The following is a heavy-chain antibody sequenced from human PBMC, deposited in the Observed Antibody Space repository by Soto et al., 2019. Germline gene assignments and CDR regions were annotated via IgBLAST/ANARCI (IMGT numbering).Heavy chain of an antibody. CDR3: SGGVGDAV. CDR1: ESTVSRDW. D-gene: IGHD1-26*01. Sequence: EVHLVESGGGLVQTGGSLRLSCAIFESTVSRDWMNWVRQAPGKGLEWVAHINQDGSEKYYVDSVKGRFTISRDNAKKSLYLHMNSLRSADTAMYSCSGGVGDAVWGQGTMVTVSS. J-gene: IGHJ4*02. V-gene: IGHV3-7*04. CDR2: INQDGSEK.